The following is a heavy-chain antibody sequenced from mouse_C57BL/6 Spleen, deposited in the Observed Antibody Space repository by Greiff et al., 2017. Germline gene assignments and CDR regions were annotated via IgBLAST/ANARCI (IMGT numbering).Heavy chain of an antibody. D-gene: IGHD2-12*01. J-gene: IGHJ1*03. CDR1: GFTFSSYA. V-gene: IGHV5-4*01. CDR2: ISDGGSYT. Sequence: EVMLVESGGGLVKPGGSLKLSCAASGFTFSSYAMSWVRQTPEKRLEWVATISDGGSYTYYPDNVKGRFTISRDNAKNNLYLQMSHLKSKDTAMYYCARDGSYWYFDVWGTGTTVTVSS. CDR3: ARDGSYWYFDV.